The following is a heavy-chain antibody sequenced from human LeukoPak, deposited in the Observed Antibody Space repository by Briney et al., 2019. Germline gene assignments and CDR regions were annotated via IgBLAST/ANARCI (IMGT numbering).Heavy chain of an antibody. CDR2: IYPHSGGT. CDR1: GYTFTGYY. D-gene: IGHD1-26*01. J-gene: IGHJ4*02. V-gene: IGHV1-2*02. CDR3: ARDQVDAGSYFAFFDY. Sequence: GASVKVSCKASGYTFTGYYIHWVRQAPGQGPEWMGWIYPHSGGTNYAQKFQGRVTMTRDTSISTAYMELSRLRSDDTAVYYCARDQVDAGSYFAFFDYWGQGTLVTASS.